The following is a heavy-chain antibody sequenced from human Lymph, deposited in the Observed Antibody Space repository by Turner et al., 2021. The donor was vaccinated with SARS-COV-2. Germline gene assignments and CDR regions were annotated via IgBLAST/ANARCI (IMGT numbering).Heavy chain of an antibody. CDR1: GFTFSSYA. V-gene: IGHV3-23*01. J-gene: IGHJ5*02. D-gene: IGHD6-6*01. Sequence: EVQLLESGGGLVQPGGSLRLSCAASGFTFSSYAMSWVRLAPGKGLEWVSAISGSGGSTYYADSVKGRFTISRDNSKNTLYLQMNSLRAEDTAVYYCANLYSSSAAGDPWGQGTLVTVSS. CDR3: ANLYSSSAAGDP. CDR2: ISGSGGST.